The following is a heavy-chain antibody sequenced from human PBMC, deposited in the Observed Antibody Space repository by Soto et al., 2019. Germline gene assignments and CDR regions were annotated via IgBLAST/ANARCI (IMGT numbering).Heavy chain of an antibody. Sequence: QVQLVESGGGVVQPGRSLRLSCAASGFTFSSYGMHWVRQAPGKGLEWVAVISYDGSNKYYADSVKGRFTISRDNSKNTLYLKMNSLRAEDTAVYYCAKDARSSTSPMGLWGQGTMVTVSS. J-gene: IGHJ3*01. CDR1: GFTFSSYG. V-gene: IGHV3-30*18. D-gene: IGHD2-2*01. CDR2: ISYDGSNK. CDR3: AKDARSSTSPMGL.